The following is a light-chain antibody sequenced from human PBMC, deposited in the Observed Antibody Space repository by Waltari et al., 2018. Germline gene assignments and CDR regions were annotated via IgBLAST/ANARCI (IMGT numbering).Light chain of an antibody. J-gene: IGLJ2*01. CDR2: QDN. V-gene: IGLV3-1*01. CDR1: KLGDKY. CDR3: QAWDSSNVV. Sequence: SYELTQPPSVSVSPGQTATITCSGEKLGDKYISWYQKRPGQPPVVVIYQDNKRPSGIPERFSGSNSGDTATLTISGTQALDEADYCCQAWDSSNVVFGGGTKLTVL.